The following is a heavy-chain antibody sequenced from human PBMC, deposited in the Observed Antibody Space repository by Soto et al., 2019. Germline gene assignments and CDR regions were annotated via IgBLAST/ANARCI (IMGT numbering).Heavy chain of an antibody. J-gene: IGHJ3*02. D-gene: IGHD6-19*01. V-gene: IGHV4-34*01. Sequence: TSETLSLTCAVYGGSFSGYYWSWIRQPQGKGLEWIGEINHSGSTNYNPSIKSRVTISVDTSKNQFSLKLSSVTAADTAVYYCARGPALSSGWYKRGAFDIWGQGTMVTVSS. CDR1: GGSFSGYY. CDR2: INHSGST. CDR3: ARGPALSSGWYKRGAFDI.